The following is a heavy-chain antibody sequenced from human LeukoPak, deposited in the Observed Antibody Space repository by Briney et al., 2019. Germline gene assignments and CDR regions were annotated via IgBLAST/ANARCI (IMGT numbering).Heavy chain of an antibody. CDR1: GFTFSSYE. CDR2: ISSDGSTT. Sequence: PGGSLRLSCAASGFTFSSYEMNWVRQAPGKGLVWVSRISSDGSTTIHADSVKGRFTISRDNAKNTLYLQMNSLRVEDTAVYYCTRETAVSGGIYFDYWGQGTLVTVSS. J-gene: IGHJ4*02. V-gene: IGHV3-74*01. CDR3: TRETAVSGGIYFDY. D-gene: IGHD3-10*01.